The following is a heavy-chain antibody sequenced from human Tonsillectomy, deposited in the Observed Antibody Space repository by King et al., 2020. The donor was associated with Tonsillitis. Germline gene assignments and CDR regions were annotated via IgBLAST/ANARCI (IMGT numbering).Heavy chain of an antibody. V-gene: IGHV3-9*01. CDR2: ISWNSGSI. J-gene: IGHJ4*02. CDR1: GFTFDDYA. D-gene: IGHD6-13*01. CDR3: AKDGEASSSWYYFDY. Sequence: VQLVESGGGLVQPGRSLRLSCAASGFTFDDYALHWVRQAPGKGLEWVSGISWNSGSIGYADSVKGRFTISRDNAKNSLYLQMNSLRAEDTALYYCAKDGEASSSWYYFDYWGQGTLVTVSS.